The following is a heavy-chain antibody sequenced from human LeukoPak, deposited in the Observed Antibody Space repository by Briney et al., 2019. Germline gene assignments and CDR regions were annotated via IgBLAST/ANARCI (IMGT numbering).Heavy chain of an antibody. J-gene: IGHJ4*02. CDR2: IYYSGST. CDR1: GGSISSSSYY. V-gene: IGHV4-39*07. Sequence: PSETLSLTCTVSGGSISSSSYYWGWIRQPPGKGLEWIGSIYYSGSTYYNPSLKSRVTISADTSKNQFSLKLSSVTAADTAVYYCARVSPYASDFDYWGQGTLVTVSS. CDR3: ARVSPYASDFDY.